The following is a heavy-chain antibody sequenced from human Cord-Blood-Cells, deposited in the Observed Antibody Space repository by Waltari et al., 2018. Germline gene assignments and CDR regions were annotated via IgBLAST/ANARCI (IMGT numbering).Heavy chain of an antibody. Sequence: GDSVSSNSAAWNWIRQSPSRGLGWLGRTYYRSKWYNDYAVSVKSRITINPDTSKNQFSLQLNSVTPEDTAVYYCARFVGGMGAFDIWGQGTMVTVSS. CDR2: TYYRSKWYN. CDR1: GDSVSSNSAA. J-gene: IGHJ3*02. CDR3: ARFVGGMGAFDI. V-gene: IGHV6-1*01. D-gene: IGHD3-10*01.